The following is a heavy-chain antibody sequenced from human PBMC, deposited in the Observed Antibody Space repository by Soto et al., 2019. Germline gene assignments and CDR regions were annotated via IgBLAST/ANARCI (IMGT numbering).Heavy chain of an antibody. CDR2: VIPVFNTS. J-gene: IGHJ4*02. D-gene: IGHD4-17*01. CDR1: GGAFGRYS. Sequence: ASVKVSCKASGGAFGRYSVSWVRQAPGQGLEWIGGVIPVFNTSNYSLKFQGRVAIFADLSTSTVFMELRSLRSEDTALYYCARGDEMTAVTIFEYWGQGTLVTVSS. CDR3: ARGDEMTAVTIFEY. V-gene: IGHV1-69*13.